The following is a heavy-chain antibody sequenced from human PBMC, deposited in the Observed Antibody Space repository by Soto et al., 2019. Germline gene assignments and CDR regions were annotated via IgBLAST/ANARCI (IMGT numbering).Heavy chain of an antibody. CDR3: ARQIYDSDTDPNFQYYFDS. CDR2: IDPSDSQT. Sequence: PGESLKISCKVSGYSFAGYWITGVRQKPGKGLEWMGRIDPSDSQTYYSPSFRGHVTISVTKSITTVFLQWGSLRASDTAMYYCARQIYDSDTDPNFQYYFDSWGQGTPVTVSS. J-gene: IGHJ4*02. V-gene: IGHV5-10-1*01. CDR1: GYSFAGYW. D-gene: IGHD3-22*01.